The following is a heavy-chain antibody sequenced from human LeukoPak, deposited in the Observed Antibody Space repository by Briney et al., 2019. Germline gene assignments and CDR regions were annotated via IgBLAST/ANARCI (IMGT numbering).Heavy chain of an antibody. CDR2: IWYDGSNQ. D-gene: IGHD2-2*01. CDR3: ARDRGSTRCDY. J-gene: IGHJ4*02. CDR1: GFTFSNHG. V-gene: IGHV3-33*08. Sequence: SGESLTLSCAVSGFTFSNHGMHWVRQAPGKGLEWVAVIWYDGSNQYYADSVKGRFTISRDNSKNTLYIQMDNLRGEDTAVYYCARDRGSTRCDYWGQGTLVTVSS.